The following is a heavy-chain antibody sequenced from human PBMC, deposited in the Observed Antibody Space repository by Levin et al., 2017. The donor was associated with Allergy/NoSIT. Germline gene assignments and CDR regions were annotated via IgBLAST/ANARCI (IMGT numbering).Heavy chain of an antibody. CDR2: ISSSGSTI. V-gene: IGHV3-11*01. CDR3: ARDLWYSSSSYVRGSSWFDP. Sequence: PGGSLRLSCAASGFTFSDYYMSWIRQAPGKGLEWVSYISSSGSTIYYADSVKGRFTISRDNAKNSLYLQMNSLRAEDTAVYYCARDLWYSSSSYVRGSSWFDPWGQGTLVTVSS. D-gene: IGHD6-6*01. J-gene: IGHJ5*02. CDR1: GFTFSDYY.